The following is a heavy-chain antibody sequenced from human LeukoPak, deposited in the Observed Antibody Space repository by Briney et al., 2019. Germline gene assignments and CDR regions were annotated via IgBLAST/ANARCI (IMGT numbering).Heavy chain of an antibody. J-gene: IGHJ4*02. CDR3: ARAYFYDTSGYYYGY. V-gene: IGHV3-21*01. D-gene: IGHD3-22*01. CDR1: GFTFNTYS. CDR2: ISGSGTYI. Sequence: PGGSLRRSCVASGFTFNTYSMTWVRQAPGKGLESVSSISGSGTYIYYADSVKGRFTISRDNAKNSLYLQMNGLRAEDTAVYYCARAYFYDTSGYYYGYWGQGTLVTVSS.